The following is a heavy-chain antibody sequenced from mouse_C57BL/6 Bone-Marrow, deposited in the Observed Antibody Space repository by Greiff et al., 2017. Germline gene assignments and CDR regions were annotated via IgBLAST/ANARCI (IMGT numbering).Heavy chain of an antibody. Sequence: EVQLQQSGPELVKPGASVKISCKASGYSFTDYNMNWVKQSNGKSLEWIGVINPNYGTTSYNQKFKGKATLTVTTSSSTAYMQLNSLTSEDAAVYNCARGYDDDNAMDYGGQGTSVTVSA. D-gene: IGHD2-4*01. CDR3: ARGYDDDNAMDY. CDR1: GYSFTDYN. CDR2: INPNYGTT. J-gene: IGHJ4*01. V-gene: IGHV1-39*01.